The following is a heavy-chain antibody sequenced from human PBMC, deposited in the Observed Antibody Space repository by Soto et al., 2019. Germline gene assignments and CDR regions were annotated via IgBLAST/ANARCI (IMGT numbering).Heavy chain of an antibody. CDR1: GYTSSTYG. D-gene: IGHD3-3*01. CDR3: ARDWRGAEGFDP. CDR2: IGAYNGDT. J-gene: IGHJ5*02. Sequence: QVQLVQSGTEVKKPGASVRVSCKASGYTSSTYGFSWVRQAPGQGLEWMGWIGAYNGDTNYAQNFQGRVPMTTDTSTSTSYMELRRLTFDDTAVYFCARDWRGAEGFDPWGQGTLVIVSS. V-gene: IGHV1-18*01.